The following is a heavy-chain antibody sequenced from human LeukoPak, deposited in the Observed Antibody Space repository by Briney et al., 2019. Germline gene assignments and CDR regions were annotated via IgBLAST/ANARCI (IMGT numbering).Heavy chain of an antibody. D-gene: IGHD6-19*01. CDR2: IYYSGST. Sequence: PSETLSLTCTVSGGSISSSSYYWGWIRQPPGKGLEWIGYIYYSGSTNYNPSLKSRVTISVDTSKNQFSLKLSSVTAADTAVYYCARSYLYSSGWYTLGYWGQGTLVTVSS. CDR1: GGSISSSSYY. CDR3: ARSYLYSSGWYTLGY. J-gene: IGHJ4*02. V-gene: IGHV4-61*05.